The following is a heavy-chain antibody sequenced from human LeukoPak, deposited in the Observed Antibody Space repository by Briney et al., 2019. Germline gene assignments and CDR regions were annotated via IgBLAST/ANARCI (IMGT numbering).Heavy chain of an antibody. J-gene: IGHJ6*03. Sequence: GASVKVSCKASGYTFTGYYIHWVRQAPGQGLEWMGWINPNSGGTNHAQKFQGRVTMTSDTSISTAYMELSRLRSDDTAVYYCARADGSGSTPQDYYYMDVWGKGTTVTISS. CDR3: ARADGSGSTPQDYYYMDV. CDR2: INPNSGGT. D-gene: IGHD3-10*01. V-gene: IGHV1-2*02. CDR1: GYTFTGYY.